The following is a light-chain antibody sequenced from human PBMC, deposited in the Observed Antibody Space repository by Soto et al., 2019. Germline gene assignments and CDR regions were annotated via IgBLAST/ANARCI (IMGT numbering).Light chain of an antibody. Sequence: AIQMTQSPSSLSASVGDRVTITCRASQGLRSDLSWYQQKPGKAPKLLIYAASTLQSGVPSRFSGSGSGTDFTLTISSLQPEDFATYYCLQDYNYPRTFGQGTKVEIK. V-gene: IGKV1-6*01. CDR3: LQDYNYPRT. J-gene: IGKJ1*01. CDR1: QGLRSD. CDR2: AAS.